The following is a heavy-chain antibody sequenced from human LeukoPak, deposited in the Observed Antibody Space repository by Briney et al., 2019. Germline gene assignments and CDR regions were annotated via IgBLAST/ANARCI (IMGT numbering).Heavy chain of an antibody. CDR2: VSSDFNTI. Sequence: GGSLRLSCSASGFTFSDYNIDWVRQAPGKGLEWVSYVSSDFNTIYYADSVKGRFTISRDKANNSLYLQMNSLRDDDTAVYYCARPLGGNYYYNGMDVWGQGTTVTVSS. CDR3: ARPLGGNYYYNGMDV. J-gene: IGHJ6*02. CDR1: GFTFSDYN. D-gene: IGHD3-16*01. V-gene: IGHV3-48*02.